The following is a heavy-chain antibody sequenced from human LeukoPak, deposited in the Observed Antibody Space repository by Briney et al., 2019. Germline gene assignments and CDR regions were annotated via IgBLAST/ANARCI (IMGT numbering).Heavy chain of an antibody. CDR2: ISVSGGST. Sequence: GGSLRLSCAASGFTFSSYAMSWVRQAPGKGLEWVSGISVSGGSTHYADSVKGRFTISRDTSKNTLYLQMNSLRAEDTAVYYCAKGYSYGKREYYFDYWGQGTLVTVSS. J-gene: IGHJ4*02. D-gene: IGHD5-18*01. V-gene: IGHV3-23*01. CDR3: AKGYSYGKREYYFDY. CDR1: GFTFSSYA.